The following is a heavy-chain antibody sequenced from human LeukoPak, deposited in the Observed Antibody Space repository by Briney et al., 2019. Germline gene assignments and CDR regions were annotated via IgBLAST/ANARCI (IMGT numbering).Heavy chain of an antibody. V-gene: IGHV3-7*01. D-gene: IGHD3-10*01. CDR3: ARDIHNVWFGESPYYFDY. J-gene: IGHJ4*02. Sequence: GGSLRLSCAASGFTFSSYWMSWVRQAPGKGLEWVANIKQDGSEKYYVDSAKGRFTISRDNAKNSLYLQMNSLRAEDTAVYYCARDIHNVWFGESPYYFDYWGQGTLVTVSS. CDR1: GFTFSSYW. CDR2: IKQDGSEK.